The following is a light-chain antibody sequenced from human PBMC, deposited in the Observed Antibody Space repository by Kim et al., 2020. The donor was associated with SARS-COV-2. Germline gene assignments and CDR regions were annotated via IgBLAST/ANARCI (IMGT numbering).Light chain of an antibody. CDR2: DAS. Sequence: DIQMTQSPSSLSASVGDRVTITYQASQDISNYLNWYQQKPGKAPKLLIYDASNLETGVPSRFSGSGSGTDFTFTISSLQPEDIATYYCQQYDNLPLTFGGGTKVDIK. CDR1: QDISNY. J-gene: IGKJ4*01. V-gene: IGKV1-33*01. CDR3: QQYDNLPLT.